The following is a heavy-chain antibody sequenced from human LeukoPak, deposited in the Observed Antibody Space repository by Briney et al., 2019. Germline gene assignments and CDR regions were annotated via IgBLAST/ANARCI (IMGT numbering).Heavy chain of an antibody. CDR2: ISYDGSHK. CDR3: ARNYGSRNYYNFVP. Sequence: GGSLRLSCAASGFTFRDYAIPWVRRAPGKGLEWVAVISYDGSHKFYADSVKGRFTTSRDNSRNTGYLQMNSLSTEDTAVYYCARNYGSRNYYNFVPWGQGTLVTVSS. J-gene: IGHJ5*02. CDR1: GFTFRDYA. D-gene: IGHD3-10*01. V-gene: IGHV3-30*04.